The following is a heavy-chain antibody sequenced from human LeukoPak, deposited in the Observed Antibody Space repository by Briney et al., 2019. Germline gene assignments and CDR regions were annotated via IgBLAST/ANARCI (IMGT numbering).Heavy chain of an antibody. Sequence: SVKVSCKASGGTFSSYAVSWVRQAPGQGLEWMGRIIPIFGTANYAQKFQGRVTITTDESTSTAYMELSSLRSEDTAVYYCARENYYDSSGYYYVDDYWGQGTLVTVSS. CDR3: ARENYYDSSGYYYVDDY. V-gene: IGHV1-69*05. J-gene: IGHJ4*02. D-gene: IGHD3-22*01. CDR2: IIPIFGTA. CDR1: GGTFSSYA.